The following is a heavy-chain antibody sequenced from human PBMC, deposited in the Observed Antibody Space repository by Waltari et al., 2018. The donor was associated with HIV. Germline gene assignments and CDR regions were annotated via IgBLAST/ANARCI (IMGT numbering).Heavy chain of an antibody. Sequence: EVHLVQSGPEERKPGSTMKISCRVSGYTFTDYYIHWVQEAPGRGLEWMGLIDPEDGEAVYAEKFQDRLTIPADTSADTVYMELTSLRSDDTAVYYCASLAAAVYFDAWGQGTLLTVSS. D-gene: IGHD6-13*01. CDR1: GYTFTDYY. CDR3: ASLAAAVYFDA. J-gene: IGHJ4*02. CDR2: IDPEDGEA. V-gene: IGHV1-69-2*01.